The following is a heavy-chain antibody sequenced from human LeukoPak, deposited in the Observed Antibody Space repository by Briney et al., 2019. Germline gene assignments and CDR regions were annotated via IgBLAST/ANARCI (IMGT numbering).Heavy chain of an antibody. V-gene: IGHV1-2*02. CDR2: ISPNSDDT. CDR3: ARGGFDY. Sequence: ASVKVSCKASGYTFTGYYLHCVRQAPGQGLEWMGWISPNSDDTNYAQNFRGRVNMTRDTSISKAYMELSRLRSDDTAIYYCARGGFDYWGQGTLVTVSS. J-gene: IGHJ4*02. CDR1: GYTFTGYY.